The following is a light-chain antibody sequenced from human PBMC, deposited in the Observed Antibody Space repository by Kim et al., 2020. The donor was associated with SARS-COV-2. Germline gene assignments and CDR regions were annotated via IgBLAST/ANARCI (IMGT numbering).Light chain of an antibody. CDR1: SSDVGGYNF. V-gene: IGLV2-14*03. CDR2: DVN. CDR3: STYTRSSTLL. Sequence: GQPITIACSGTSSDVGGYNFVCWYQQHPGKAPNLMIYDVNKRPSGVSDRYSGSKSGNTASLSISGVQAEDEADYYCSTYTRSSTLLFCRGTQLTVL. J-gene: IGLJ2*01.